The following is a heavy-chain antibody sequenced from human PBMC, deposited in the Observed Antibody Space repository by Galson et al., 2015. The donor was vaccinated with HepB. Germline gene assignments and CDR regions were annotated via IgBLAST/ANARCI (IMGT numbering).Heavy chain of an antibody. Sequence: SVKVSCKASGGTFSSYAISWVRQAPGQGLEWMGGIIPIFGTANYAQKFQGRVTITADESTSTAYMELSSLRSEDTAVYYCARDNRSDGTSYIYYYYGMDVWGQGTTVTVSS. D-gene: IGHD1/OR15-1a*01. J-gene: IGHJ6*02. V-gene: IGHV1-69*13. CDR1: GGTFSSYA. CDR2: IIPIFGTA. CDR3: ARDNRSDGTSYIYYYYGMDV.